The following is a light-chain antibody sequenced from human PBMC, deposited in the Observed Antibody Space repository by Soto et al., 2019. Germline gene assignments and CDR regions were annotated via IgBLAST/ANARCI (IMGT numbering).Light chain of an antibody. V-gene: IGLV2-14*01. CDR3: SPYNNSSTLGV. Sequence: QSALTQPASVSGSPGQSITISCTGTSSDVGGYNDVSWYQQHPGKAPKLMIFEVSNRPSGVSNRFSGSKSANTASLTISGRQAADEADYYCSPYNNSSTLGVFGGGTKLTVL. J-gene: IGLJ2*01. CDR1: SSDVGGYND. CDR2: EVS.